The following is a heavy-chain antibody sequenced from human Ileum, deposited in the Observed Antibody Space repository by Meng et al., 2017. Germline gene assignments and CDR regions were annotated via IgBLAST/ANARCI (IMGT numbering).Heavy chain of an antibody. D-gene: IGHD5-12*01. CDR2: IRPDGSTT. CDR3: TRDFDSGYGL. V-gene: IGHV3-74*01. Sequence: VQLVESWGGLVQPGGSLRLSCAASGFTFSSHWMHWVRQAPGKGLEWVSRIRPDGSTTAFADSVEGRFTISRDNAKNTLYLQLNSLRGEDTAVYYCTRDFDSGYGLWGQGTLVTVSS. CDR1: GFTFSSHW. J-gene: IGHJ4*02.